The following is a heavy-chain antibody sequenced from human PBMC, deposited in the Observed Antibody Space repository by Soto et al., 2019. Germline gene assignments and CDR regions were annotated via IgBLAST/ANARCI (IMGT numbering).Heavy chain of an antibody. CDR1: GCAISGRSNY. CDR2: IYSGGST. Sequence: PSETLSLTCAFSGCAISGRSNYWGWIRQPPGKGLEYIGSIYSGGSTYYNPSLKSRVTLSVDATQNQFSLRLTSVTAADTAVYYCARRHSATWLFDYWGLGTLVTVSS. V-gene: IGHV4-39*01. CDR3: ARRHSATWLFDY. D-gene: IGHD3-9*01. J-gene: IGHJ4*02.